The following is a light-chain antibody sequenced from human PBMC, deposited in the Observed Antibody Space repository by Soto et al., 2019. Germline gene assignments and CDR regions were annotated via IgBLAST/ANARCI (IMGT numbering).Light chain of an antibody. J-gene: IGKJ3*01. V-gene: IGKV1-39*01. CDR1: QTITTY. Sequence: DIQMTQSPSSLSASVGDRVTITCRASQTITTYLNWYLQKPGKAPKLLIYAASSLQSGVPSRFSGSGSGTDFTLTISSLQPEDFATYYCQQSYSTPCTFGPGTKVDIK. CDR2: AAS. CDR3: QQSYSTPCT.